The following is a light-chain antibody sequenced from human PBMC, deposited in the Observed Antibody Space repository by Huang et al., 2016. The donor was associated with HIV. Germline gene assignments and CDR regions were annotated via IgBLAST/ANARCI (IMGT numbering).Light chain of an antibody. CDR3: QQYGGSPPVT. V-gene: IGKV3D-20*01. CDR2: DAS. J-gene: IGKJ4*01. Sequence: EIVLTQSPATLSLSPGERATLSCGASQTINNNYLAWYQQKPVQAPRLLIYDASFRATDTPDRCRGSGSGTDFTLTISRLEPEDFAVYFCQQYGGSPPVTFGGGTKVEIK. CDR1: QTINNNY.